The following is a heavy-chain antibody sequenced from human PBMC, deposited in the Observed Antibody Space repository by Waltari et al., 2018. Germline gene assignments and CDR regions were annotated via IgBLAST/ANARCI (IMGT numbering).Heavy chain of an antibody. J-gene: IGHJ4*02. CDR2: IWYDGSNK. CDR3: ARDQYSSGWAPDD. CDR1: GFTFSSYG. V-gene: IGHV3-33*01. Sequence: QVQLVESGGGVVQPGRSLRLSCAASGFTFSSYGMHWVRQAPGKGLEWVAVIWYDGSNKYYADSVKGRFTISRDNSKNTLYLQMNSLRAEDTAVYYCARDQYSSGWAPDDWGQGTLVTVSS. D-gene: IGHD6-19*01.